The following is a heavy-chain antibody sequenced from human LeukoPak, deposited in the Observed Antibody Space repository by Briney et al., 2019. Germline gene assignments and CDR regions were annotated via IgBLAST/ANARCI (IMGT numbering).Heavy chain of an antibody. V-gene: IGHV3-11*01. J-gene: IGHJ4*02. D-gene: IGHD2-2*01. Sequence: GSLRLSCAASGFTFSDYYMSWIRQAPGKGLEWVSYISSSGSTIYYADSVKGRFTISRDNAKNSLYLQMNSLRAEDTAVYYCARESRHCSSTSCYVFVLDYWGQGTLVTVSS. CDR3: ARESRHCSSTSCYVFVLDY. CDR2: ISSSGSTI. CDR1: GFTFSDYY.